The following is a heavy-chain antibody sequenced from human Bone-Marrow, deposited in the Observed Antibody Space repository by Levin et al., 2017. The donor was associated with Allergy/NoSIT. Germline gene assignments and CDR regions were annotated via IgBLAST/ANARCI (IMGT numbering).Heavy chain of an antibody. CDR3: ARDAESYSYGYYFDY. J-gene: IGHJ4*02. CDR1: GGTFSSYA. V-gene: IGHV1-69*04. CDR2: IIPILGIA. Sequence: GGSLRLSCKASGGTFSSYAISWVRQAPGQGLEWMGRIIPILGIANYAQKFQGRVTITADKSTSTAYMELSSLRSEDTAVYYCARDAESYSYGYYFDYWGQGTLVTVSS. D-gene: IGHD5-18*01.